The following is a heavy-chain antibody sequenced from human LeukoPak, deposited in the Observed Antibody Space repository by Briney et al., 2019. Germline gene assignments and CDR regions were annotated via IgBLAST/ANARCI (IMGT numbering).Heavy chain of an antibody. D-gene: IGHD3-3*01. CDR2: IYPGDSDT. Sequence: GESLKISCKGSGYSFTSYWIGWVRQMPGKGLEWMGIIYPGDSDTRYSPSFQGQVTISADKSISTAYLQWSSLKASDTAMYYCARLPLENWSGYWFGAFDIWGQGTMVTVSS. J-gene: IGHJ3*02. CDR3: ARLPLENWSGYWFGAFDI. V-gene: IGHV5-51*01. CDR1: GYSFTSYW.